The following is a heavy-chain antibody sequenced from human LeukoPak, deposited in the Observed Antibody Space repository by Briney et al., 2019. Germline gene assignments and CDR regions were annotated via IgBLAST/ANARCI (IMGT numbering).Heavy chain of an antibody. D-gene: IGHD5-12*01. CDR1: GFLFNKYW. V-gene: IGHV3-7*04. CDR2: IDEGGSGK. Sequence: GGSLRLSCGASGFLFNKYWMSWVRQAPGKGLEWVGNIDEGGSGKWYVDSVKGRFTMSRDNAKNSLFLEMNSLRVEDTAVYYCARARSVATVPDYWGQGTLVTVSS. CDR3: ARARSVATVPDY. J-gene: IGHJ4*02.